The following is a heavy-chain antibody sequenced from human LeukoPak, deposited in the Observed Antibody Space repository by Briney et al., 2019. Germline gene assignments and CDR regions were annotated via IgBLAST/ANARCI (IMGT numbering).Heavy chain of an antibody. V-gene: IGHV1-69*13. J-gene: IGHJ4*02. CDR3: ARVVGDFWSGGFFDY. CDR2: IIPIFGTA. D-gene: IGHD3-3*01. CDR1: GGTFSSYA. Sequence: GASVKVSCKASGGTFSSYAISWVRQAPGQGLEWMGGIIPIFGTANYAQKFQGRVTITAGESTSTAYMELSSLRSEDTAVYYCARVVGDFWSGGFFDYWGQGTLVTVSS.